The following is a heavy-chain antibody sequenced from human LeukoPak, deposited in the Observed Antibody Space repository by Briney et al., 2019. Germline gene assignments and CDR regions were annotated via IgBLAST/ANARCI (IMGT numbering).Heavy chain of an antibody. Sequence: PGRSLRLSCAASGFTFDDYAMHWVRQAPGKGLEWVSGISWNSGSIGYADSVKGRFTISRDNSKNTLYLQMNSLRAEDTAVYYCAKGHYCSSTSCYIYYYYMDVWGKGTTVTVSS. CDR3: AKGHYCSSTSCYIYYYYMDV. CDR2: ISWNSGSI. D-gene: IGHD2-2*02. CDR1: GFTFDDYA. J-gene: IGHJ6*03. V-gene: IGHV3-9*01.